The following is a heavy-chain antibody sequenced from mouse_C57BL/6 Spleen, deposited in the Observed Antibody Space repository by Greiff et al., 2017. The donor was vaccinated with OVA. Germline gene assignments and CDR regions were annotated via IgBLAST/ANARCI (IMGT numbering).Heavy chain of an antibody. CDR3: TRDLLRYSVPFAY. V-gene: IGHV1-15*01. CDR1: GYTFTDYE. D-gene: IGHD1-1*01. Sequence: QVQLQQSGAELVRPGASVTLSCKASGYTFTDYEMHWVKQTPVHGLEWIGAIDPETGGTAYNQKFKGKAILTADKSSSTAYMELRSLTSEDSAVYYCTRDLLRYSVPFAYWGQGTLVTVS. J-gene: IGHJ3*01. CDR2: IDPETGGT.